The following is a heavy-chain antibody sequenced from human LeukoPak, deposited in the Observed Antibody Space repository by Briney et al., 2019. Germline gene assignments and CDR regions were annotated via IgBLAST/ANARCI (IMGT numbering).Heavy chain of an antibody. D-gene: IGHD3-10*01. CDR1: GFTFSSYA. Sequence: GGSLRLSCAASGFTFSSYAMSWVRQAPGKGLEWVSAISGSGGSTYYADSVKGRFTISRDNSKNTLYLQMNSLRAEDTAVYYCAKDPWYYGSGSYSIPYFDYGGQGTLVTVPS. CDR2: ISGSGGST. CDR3: AKDPWYYGSGSYSIPYFDY. V-gene: IGHV3-23*01. J-gene: IGHJ4*02.